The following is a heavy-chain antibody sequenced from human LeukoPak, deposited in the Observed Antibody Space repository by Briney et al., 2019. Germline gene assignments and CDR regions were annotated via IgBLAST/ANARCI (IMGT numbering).Heavy chain of an antibody. CDR1: GYTFTSYG. V-gene: IGHV1-2*02. Sequence: GAPVKVSCKASGYTFTSYGISWVRQAPGQGLEWMGWINPNSGGTNYAQKFQGRVTMTRDTSISTAYMELSRLRSDDTAVYYCARQYYYGSGNTFDYWGQGTLVTVSS. CDR2: INPNSGGT. J-gene: IGHJ4*02. D-gene: IGHD3-10*01. CDR3: ARQYYYGSGNTFDY.